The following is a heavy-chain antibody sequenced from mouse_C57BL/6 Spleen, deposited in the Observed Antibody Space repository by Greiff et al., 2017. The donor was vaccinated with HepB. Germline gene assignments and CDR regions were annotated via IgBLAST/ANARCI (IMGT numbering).Heavy chain of an antibody. Sequence: VQLVESGPGLVQPSQSLSITCTVSGFSLTSYGVHWVRQSPGKGLEWLGVIWSGGSTDYNAAFISRLSISKDNSKSQVFFKMNSLQADDTAIYYCARNYSRAHYYAMDYWGQGTSVTVSS. CDR2: IWSGGST. J-gene: IGHJ4*01. CDR3: ARNYSRAHYYAMDY. D-gene: IGHD1-1*01. CDR1: GFSLTSYG. V-gene: IGHV2-2*01.